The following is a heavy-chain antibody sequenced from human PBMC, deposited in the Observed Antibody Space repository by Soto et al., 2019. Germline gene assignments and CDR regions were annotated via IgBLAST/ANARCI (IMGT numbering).Heavy chain of an antibody. V-gene: IGHV4-4*07. Sequence: QVRLQEPGPGQLRPSETLSLTCSVSGESISNFYWSWIRQSAGKGLEWIGHVHVSGGTDYNAPLQSRVSMSVDTSSNHVSLQLRSLTAADTAIYYCARDRYGWYPGFDLDIWGPGTTVTVSS. CDR2: VHVSGGT. CDR1: GESISNFY. CDR3: ARDRYGWYPGFDLDI. J-gene: IGHJ6*02. D-gene: IGHD6-19*01.